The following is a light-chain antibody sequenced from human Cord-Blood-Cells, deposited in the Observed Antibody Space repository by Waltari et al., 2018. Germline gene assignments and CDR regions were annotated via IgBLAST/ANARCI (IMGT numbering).Light chain of an antibody. CDR1: QSLLHSNGYNY. CDR2: LGS. J-gene: IGKJ4*01. CDR3: MQALQTPLT. Sequence: DIVMTQSPLPLPVTPGEPASISCSSSQSLLHSNGYNYLDWYLQKPGQSPQLLIYLGSNRASGVPDRFSGSGSGTDFTLKISRVEAEDVGVYYCMQALQTPLTFGGGTKVEIK. V-gene: IGKV2-28*01.